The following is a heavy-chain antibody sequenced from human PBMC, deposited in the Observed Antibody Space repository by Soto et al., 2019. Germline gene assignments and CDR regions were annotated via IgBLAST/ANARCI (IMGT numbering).Heavy chain of an antibody. D-gene: IGHD2-2*01. J-gene: IGHJ5*02. CDR1: GGSFSGYY. CDR2: IIHSGST. Sequence: SETLSLTCAVYGGSFSGYYWSWIRQPPGKGLEWIGEIIHSGSTNYNPSLKSRVTISVDTSKNQFSLKLSSVTAADTAVYYCARAYCISTSCPTEGFDPWGQGTLVTVSS. CDR3: ARAYCISTSCPTEGFDP. V-gene: IGHV4-34*12.